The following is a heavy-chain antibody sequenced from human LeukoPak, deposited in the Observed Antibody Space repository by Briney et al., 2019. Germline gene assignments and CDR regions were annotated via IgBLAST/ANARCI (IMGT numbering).Heavy chain of an antibody. V-gene: IGHV1-69*01. D-gene: IGHD4-17*01. CDR1: GGTFSSYA. Sequence: GASVKVSCKASGGTFSSYAISWVRQAPGQGLEWMGGIIPIFGTANYAQKFQGRVTITADESTSIAYMELSSLRSEDTAVYYCARDLNGDYRFDYWGQGTLVTVSS. J-gene: IGHJ4*02. CDR3: ARDLNGDYRFDY. CDR2: IIPIFGTA.